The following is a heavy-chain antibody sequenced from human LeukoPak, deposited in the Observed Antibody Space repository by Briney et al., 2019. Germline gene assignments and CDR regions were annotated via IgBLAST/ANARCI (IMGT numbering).Heavy chain of an antibody. CDR1: GRSLSSVANS. CDR2: IYSTGST. CDR3: ASYGDSAFDK. Sequence: SQTLSLTCIVSGRSLSSVANSGGCSRQHPGKGRGWIGNIYSTGSTYYNPSLKSRLTISLDTSKNQFSLRLSSVTAADTAFYSCASYGDSAFDKWGQGTLVTVSS. V-gene: IGHV4-31*03. D-gene: IGHD4-17*01. J-gene: IGHJ4*02.